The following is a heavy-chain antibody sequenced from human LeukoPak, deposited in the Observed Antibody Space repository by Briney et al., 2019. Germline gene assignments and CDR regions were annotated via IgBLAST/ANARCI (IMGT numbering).Heavy chain of an antibody. J-gene: IGHJ4*02. CDR2: ISGSGGST. Sequence: PGGSLRLSCAASGFTFSSYAMNWFRQAPGKGLEWVSAISGSGGSTYYADSVKGRFTISRDNSKNTLYLQMNSLRAEDTAVYNCAKSDDSSGYYYGIVYWGQGTLVTVSS. D-gene: IGHD3-22*01. CDR3: AKSDDSSGYYYGIVY. CDR1: GFTFSSYA. V-gene: IGHV3-23*01.